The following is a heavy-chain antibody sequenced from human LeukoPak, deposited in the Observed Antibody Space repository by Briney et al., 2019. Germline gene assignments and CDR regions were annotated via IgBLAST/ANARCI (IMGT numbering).Heavy chain of an antibody. CDR2: INHSGRT. V-gene: IGHV4-34*01. D-gene: IGHD6-13*01. J-gene: IGHJ4*02. Sequence: NLSETLSLTCAVYGGSFSGYYWSWIRQPPGKGLEWIGEINHSGRTNYNPSLKSRVTISVDTSKNQFSLKLTSVTAADTAVYYCARLRIEYSSSWYISGYFDYWGQGALVTVSS. CDR3: ARLRIEYSSSWYISGYFDY. CDR1: GGSFSGYY.